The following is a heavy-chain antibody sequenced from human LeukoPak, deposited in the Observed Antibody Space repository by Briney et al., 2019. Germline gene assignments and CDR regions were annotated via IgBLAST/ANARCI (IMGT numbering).Heavy chain of an antibody. CDR1: DGSISSGHYY. Sequence: SETLSLTCTVSDGSISSGHYYWSWIRQPAGKGLEWIGRMYISGSSDYNPSLKSRVTISADTSKNQFSLKLSSVTAADTAVYYCASGIAADLYWGQGTLVTVSS. CDR2: MYISGSS. J-gene: IGHJ4*02. CDR3: ASGIAADLY. D-gene: IGHD6-13*01. V-gene: IGHV4-61*02.